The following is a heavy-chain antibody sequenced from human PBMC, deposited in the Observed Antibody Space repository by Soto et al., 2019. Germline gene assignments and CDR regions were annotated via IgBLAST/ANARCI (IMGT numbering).Heavy chain of an antibody. CDR3: ARVTYSSSWFTDY. CDR2: TRNKRNGYTT. J-gene: IGHJ4*02. D-gene: IGHD6-13*01. Sequence: GGSLRLSCVASGFTFSDHYMDWVRQAPGKGLEWVGRTRNKRNGYTTQYAASVQGRFTFSRDDSQNSLYLQMNSLKAEDTAVYYCARVTYSSSWFTDYWGQGTLVTVSS. CDR1: GFTFSDHY. V-gene: IGHV3-72*01.